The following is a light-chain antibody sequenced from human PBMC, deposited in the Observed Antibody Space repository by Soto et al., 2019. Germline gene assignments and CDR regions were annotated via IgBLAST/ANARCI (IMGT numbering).Light chain of an antibody. CDR1: QGISSY. CDR2: AAS. Sequence: DIQLTQSPSFLSASVRDRVTVTCRASQGISSYLAWYQQKPGKAPKLLIYAASTLQSGVPLRFSGSGSGTSFTLTISSLKTEDFATYYCQQLLSYPITFGQGTRLEIK. J-gene: IGKJ5*01. V-gene: IGKV1-9*01. CDR3: QQLLSYPIT.